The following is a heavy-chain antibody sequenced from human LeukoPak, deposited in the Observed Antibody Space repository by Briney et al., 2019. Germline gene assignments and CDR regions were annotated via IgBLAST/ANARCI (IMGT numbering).Heavy chain of an antibody. CDR1: GITLRIYT. D-gene: IGHD1-26*01. J-gene: IGHJ6*03. V-gene: IGHV3-21*01. Sequence: GGALRHSPAPSGITLRIYTMRWVRQAPRRGLEWVSSISSGSGDIYYADSVKGRFTISRGNAKDSLYLQMNSLRAEDTAVYYCARTNSGSYYYYYYMDVWGKGTTVAVSS. CDR2: ISSGSGDI. CDR3: ARTNSGSYYYYYYMDV.